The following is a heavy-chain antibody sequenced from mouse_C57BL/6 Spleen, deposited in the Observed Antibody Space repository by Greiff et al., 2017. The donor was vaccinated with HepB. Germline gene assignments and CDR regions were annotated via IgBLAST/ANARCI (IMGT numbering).Heavy chain of an antibody. CDR2: INPYNGGT. D-gene: IGHD2-1*01. Sequence: VQLQQSGPVLVKPGASVKMSCKASGYTFTDYYMNWVKQSHGKSLEWIGVINPYNGGTSYNQKFKGKATLTVDKSSSTAYMELNSLTSEDSAVYYCAGGIYYGNYFAYWGQGTLVTVSA. J-gene: IGHJ3*01. CDR1: GYTFTDYY. V-gene: IGHV1-19*01. CDR3: AGGIYYGNYFAY.